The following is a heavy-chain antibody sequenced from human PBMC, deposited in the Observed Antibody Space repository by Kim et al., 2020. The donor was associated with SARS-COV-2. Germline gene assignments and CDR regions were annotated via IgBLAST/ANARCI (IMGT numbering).Heavy chain of an antibody. CDR2: INPNSGGT. Sequence: ASVKVSCKASGYTFTGYYMHWVRQAPGQGLEWMGRINPNSGGTNYAQKFQGRVTMTRDTSISTAYMELSRLRSDDTTVYYCSRARVELTIFGVGTHAVDVWGKGNTVTVSS. J-gene: IGHJ6*04. CDR3: SRARVELTIFGVGTHAVDV. CDR1: GYTFTGYY. V-gene: IGHV1-2*06. D-gene: IGHD3-3*01.